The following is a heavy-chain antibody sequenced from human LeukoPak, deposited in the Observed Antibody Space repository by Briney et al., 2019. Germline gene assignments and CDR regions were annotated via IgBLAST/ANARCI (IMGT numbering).Heavy chain of an antibody. V-gene: IGHV5-51*01. CDR3: ARSRLIDYYYMDV. D-gene: IGHD3-16*02. CDR2: IYPSDSDT. Sequence: KIGESLKISCKGSEYSFTSYWIGWVRQMPGKGLEWMGSIYPSDSDTRYSPSFQGQVTISADKSISTAYLQWSSLKASDTAMYYCARSRLIDYYYMDVWGKGTTVTVSS. CDR1: EYSFTSYW. J-gene: IGHJ6*03.